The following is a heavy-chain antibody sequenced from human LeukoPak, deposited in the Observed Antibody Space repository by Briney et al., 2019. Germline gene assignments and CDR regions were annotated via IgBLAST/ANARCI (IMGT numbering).Heavy chain of an antibody. CDR2: ISSSGSTI. V-gene: IGHV3-11*01. D-gene: IGHD5-12*01. CDR3: ARAVGGNNGYDSY. CDR1: GVTFSDYY. J-gene: IGHJ4*02. Sequence: PGGSLRLSCAASGVTFSDYYMSWIRQAPGKGLEWVSYISSSGSTIYYADSVKGRFTITRDNAKNSLYLQMNSLKAEDTAVYYCARAVGGNNGYDSYWGQGTLVTVSS.